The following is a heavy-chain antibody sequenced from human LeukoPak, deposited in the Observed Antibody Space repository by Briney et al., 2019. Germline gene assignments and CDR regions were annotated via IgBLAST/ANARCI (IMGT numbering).Heavy chain of an antibody. Sequence: WISAYNGNTNYAQKLQGRVTMTTDTSTSTAYMELRSLRSDDTAVYYCARPGGDLEWLSLDYWGQGTLVTVSS. CDR2: ISAYNGNT. D-gene: IGHD3-3*01. V-gene: IGHV1-18*01. CDR3: ARPGGDLEWLSLDY. J-gene: IGHJ4*02.